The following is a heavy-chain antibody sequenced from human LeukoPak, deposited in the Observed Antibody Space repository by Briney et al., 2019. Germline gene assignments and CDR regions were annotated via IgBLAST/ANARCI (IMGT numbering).Heavy chain of an antibody. CDR2: IYYSGST. D-gene: IGHD2-15*01. V-gene: IGHV4-59*01. Sequence: SETLSLTCTVSGGPISSYYWIWIRQPPGKALEWIGYIYYSGSTNYNPSLKSRVTISVDTSKNQFSLKVSSVTAADTAVYYCARARPGYSHLDIWGQGAMVTVSS. CDR1: GGPISSYY. J-gene: IGHJ3*02. CDR3: ARARPGYSHLDI.